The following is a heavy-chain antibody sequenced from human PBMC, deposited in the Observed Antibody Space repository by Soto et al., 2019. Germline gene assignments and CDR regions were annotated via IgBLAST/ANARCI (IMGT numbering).Heavy chain of an antibody. V-gene: IGHV4-59*08. D-gene: IGHD3-10*01. Sequence: QVQLQESGPGLVKPSETLSLTCTVSGGSISGYYWCWIRQPPGKGLEWIGYILHTGSTNYNPSLKSRVTMSVDTSKNQFSLRLSSVTAADTAVYYCARQPYASGAYYFDYWGQGALVTVSS. CDR2: ILHTGST. CDR3: ARQPYASGAYYFDY. J-gene: IGHJ4*02. CDR1: GGSISGYY.